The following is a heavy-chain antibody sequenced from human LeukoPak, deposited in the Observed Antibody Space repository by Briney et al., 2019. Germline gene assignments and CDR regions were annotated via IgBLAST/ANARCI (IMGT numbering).Heavy chain of an antibody. V-gene: IGHV4-4*07. CDR2: IYTSGST. Sequence: SETLSLTCTVSGGSINSYYWSWIRQPAGKGLEWIGRIYTSGSTNYNPSLKSRVTMSVDTSKNQFSLKLSSVTAADTAVYYCARDSPYMVRGPQFDYWGQGTLVTVSS. CDR1: GGSINSYY. CDR3: ARDSPYMVRGPQFDY. J-gene: IGHJ4*02. D-gene: IGHD3-10*01.